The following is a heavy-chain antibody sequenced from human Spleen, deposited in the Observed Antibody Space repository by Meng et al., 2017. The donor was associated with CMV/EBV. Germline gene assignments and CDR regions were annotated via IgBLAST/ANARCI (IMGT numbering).Heavy chain of an antibody. Sequence: GGSLRLSCAASGFTFSSYSMNWVRQAPGKGLEWVSGINGVGGSTDYADSVRGRFIISRDNAKNSLYLQINSLRVEDTAFYYCARRLAGAVDYWGQGTLVTVSS. J-gene: IGHJ4*02. CDR1: GFTFSSYS. CDR3: ARRLAGAVDY. CDR2: INGVGGST. V-gene: IGHV3-20*04. D-gene: IGHD6-13*01.